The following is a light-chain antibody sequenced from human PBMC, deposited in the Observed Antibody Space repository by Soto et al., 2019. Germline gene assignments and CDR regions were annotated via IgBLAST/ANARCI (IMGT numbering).Light chain of an antibody. J-gene: IGKJ2*01. CDR2: KSS. Sequence: DIQMTQSPSTLSASVGDRVTITCRASQSISSWLAWYQQKPWKAPKLLIYKSSSLESGVPSRFSCSGSGTEFTLTISSRQPDDFANYYCQQYNSYPYTFGQGTKLEIK. CDR1: QSISSW. V-gene: IGKV1-5*03. CDR3: QQYNSYPYT.